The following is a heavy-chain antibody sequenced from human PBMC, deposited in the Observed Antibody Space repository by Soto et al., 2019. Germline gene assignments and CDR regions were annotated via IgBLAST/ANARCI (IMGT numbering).Heavy chain of an antibody. CDR1: GYTFTSYG. V-gene: IGHV1-18*01. J-gene: IGHJ6*03. CDR2: ISAYNGNT. CDR3: ARLKVVPAAIGMYYYYYMDV. Sequence: QVQLVQSGAEVKKPGASVKVSCKASGYTFTSYGINWVRQAPGQGLEWMGWISAYNGNTNYAQKLQGRVTMTTDTTTSTAYMELRSMRSDDTAVYYWARLKVVPAAIGMYYYYYMDVWGKGTTVTVSS. D-gene: IGHD2-2*01.